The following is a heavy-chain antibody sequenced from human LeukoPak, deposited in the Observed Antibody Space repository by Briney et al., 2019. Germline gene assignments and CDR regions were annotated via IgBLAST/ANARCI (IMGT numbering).Heavy chain of an antibody. CDR1: GGSISGSTYY. V-gene: IGHV4-39*07. D-gene: IGHD3-16*02. CDR2: IYYSGST. CDR3: ARDQVYDYVWGSYRPDPFDY. Sequence: KASETLSLTCTVSGGSISGSTYYWGWFRQPPGKGLEWIGSIYYSGSTYYNPSLKSRVTISVDTSKNQFSLKLSSVTAADTAVYYCARDQVYDYVWGSYRPDPFDYWGQGTLVTVSS. J-gene: IGHJ4*02.